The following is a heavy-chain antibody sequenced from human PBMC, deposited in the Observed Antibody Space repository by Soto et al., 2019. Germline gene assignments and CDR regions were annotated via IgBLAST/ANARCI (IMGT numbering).Heavy chain of an antibody. CDR1: GGSISSSNYY. Sequence: PSETLSLTCTVSGGSISSSNYYWGWIRQPPGKGLEWIGSIYYSGSTYYNSSLKSRVTISVDTSKNQFSLKLSSVTAADTAVYYCARQVSVYGEYGRYFGFWGQGTLVTVAS. CDR2: IYYSGST. CDR3: ARQVSVYGEYGRYFGF. V-gene: IGHV4-39*01. J-gene: IGHJ4*02. D-gene: IGHD4-17*01.